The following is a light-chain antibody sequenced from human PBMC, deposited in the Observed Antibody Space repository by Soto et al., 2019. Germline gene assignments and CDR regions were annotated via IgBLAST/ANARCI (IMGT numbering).Light chain of an antibody. CDR2: DVT. CDR1: SSDIGGYNS. V-gene: IGLV2-8*01. CDR3: SSYTDRKNLV. J-gene: IGLJ1*01. Sequence: QSALTQSPSASGSPGQSVTISCTGTSSDIGGYNSVSWYQQHPGKAPKVMIYDVTKRPSGVPDRFSGSKSGNTASLTVSALQAEDEADYNCSSYTDRKNLVFGTGTKLTVL.